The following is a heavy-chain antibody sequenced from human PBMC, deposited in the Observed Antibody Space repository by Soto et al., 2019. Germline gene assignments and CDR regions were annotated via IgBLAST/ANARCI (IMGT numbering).Heavy chain of an antibody. V-gene: IGHV4-59*12. J-gene: IGHJ6*02. CDR1: GASINTYY. D-gene: IGHD3-22*01. CDR3: EWVSSISSGSRYIYYADSVKGRFTISRDNAKNSLYLQMNSLRAEDTAVYYCARDRYSGYDHYYYYGMDV. Sequence: ETLSLTCNVSGASINTYYWSWIRQPPQKGLEWIGYIFHRGSTTYNPSLKSRVTISIDASKKYFSLRLNSVTAADTAVYYCEWVSSISSGSRYIYYADSVKGRFTISRDNAKNSLYLQMNSLRAEDTAVYYCARDRYSGYDHYYYYGMDVWGQGTTVTVSS. CDR2: IFHRGST.